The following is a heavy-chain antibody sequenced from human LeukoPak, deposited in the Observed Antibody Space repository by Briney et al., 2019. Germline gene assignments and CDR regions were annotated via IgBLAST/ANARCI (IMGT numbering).Heavy chain of an antibody. CDR2: IYASGST. Sequence: SSETLSLTCSVSGVSISNYYWNWLRQPAGKGLEWIGRIYASGSTNYNPSLKSRVTISMDKSKIHFSLNLKSVTAADTAFYYCARDFYGDDGHHPFDYWGQGIQVTVSS. CDR1: GVSISNYY. V-gene: IGHV4-4*07. CDR3: ARDFYGDDGHHPFDY. J-gene: IGHJ4*02. D-gene: IGHD2/OR15-2a*01.